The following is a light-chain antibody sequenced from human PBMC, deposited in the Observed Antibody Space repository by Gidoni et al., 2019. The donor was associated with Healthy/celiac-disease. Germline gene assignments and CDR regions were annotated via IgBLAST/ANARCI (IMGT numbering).Light chain of an antibody. CDR1: QSVSSY. V-gene: IGKV3-11*01. J-gene: IGKJ2*01. CDR3: QQRSNWLMYT. Sequence: EIVLTQSPATLSLSPGERATLSCRASQSVSSYLAWYQQKPGQAPRLLIYDASNRATGIPARLSGSGSGTDVTLTISSLEPEDVAVYYCQQRSNWLMYTFGQGTKLEIK. CDR2: DAS.